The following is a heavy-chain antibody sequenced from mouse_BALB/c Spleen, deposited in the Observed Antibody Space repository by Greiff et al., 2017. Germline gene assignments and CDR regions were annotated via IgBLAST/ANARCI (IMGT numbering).Heavy chain of an antibody. CDR2: INPYNDGT. CDR1: GYTFTSYV. Sequence: VHVKQSGPELVKPGASVKMSCKASGYTFTSYVMHWVKQKPGQGLEWIGYINPYNDGTKYNEKFKGKATLTSDKSSSTAYMELSSLTSEDSAVYYCARCGYYSYYFDYWGQGTTLTVSS. D-gene: IGHD2-3*01. J-gene: IGHJ2*01. CDR3: ARCGYYSYYFDY. V-gene: IGHV1-14*01.